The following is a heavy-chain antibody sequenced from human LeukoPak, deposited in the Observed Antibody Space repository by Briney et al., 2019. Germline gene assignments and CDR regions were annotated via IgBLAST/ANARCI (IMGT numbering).Heavy chain of an antibody. D-gene: IGHD3-22*01. CDR2: ISAYNGNT. J-gene: IGHJ4*02. CDR1: GYTFTSYG. Sequence: ASVKASCKASGYTFTSYGISWVRQAPGQGLEWMGWISAYNGNTNYAQKLQGRVTMTTDTSTSTAYMELRSLRSDDTAVYYCATSDYYDSSGYYYPILYFDYWGQGTLVTVSS. V-gene: IGHV1-18*01. CDR3: ATSDYYDSSGYYYPILYFDY.